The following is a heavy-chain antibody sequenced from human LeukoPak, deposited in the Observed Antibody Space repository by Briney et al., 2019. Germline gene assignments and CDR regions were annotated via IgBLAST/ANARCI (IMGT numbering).Heavy chain of an antibody. D-gene: IGHD6-13*01. V-gene: IGHV1-2*02. CDR1: GYTFTGYY. CDR2: INPNSGGT. CDR3: ARDPLQNTWYSSSWPHEFYFDY. Sequence: ASVKVSCKASGYTFTGYYMHWVRQAPGQGLEWMGWINPNSGGTNYAQKFQGRVTMTRDTSISTAYMELSRLRSDDTAVYYCARDPLQNTWYSSSWPHEFYFDYWGQGTLVTVSS. J-gene: IGHJ4*02.